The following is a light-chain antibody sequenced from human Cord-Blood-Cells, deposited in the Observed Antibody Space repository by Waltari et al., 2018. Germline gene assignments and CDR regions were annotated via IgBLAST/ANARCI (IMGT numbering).Light chain of an antibody. V-gene: IGKV3-11*01. Sequence: EIVLTQPPATLSSSPGERPTLSCRSSQSFSSYFAWYQQKPGQAPRLLIYYASNRATGIPARFSGSGSGTDFTLTISSLEPEDFAVYYCQQRSNWPLTFGPGTKVDIK. CDR1: QSFSSY. CDR3: QQRSNWPLT. CDR2: YAS. J-gene: IGKJ3*01.